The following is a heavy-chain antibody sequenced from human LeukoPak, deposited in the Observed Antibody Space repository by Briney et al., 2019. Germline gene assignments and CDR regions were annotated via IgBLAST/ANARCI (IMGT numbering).Heavy chain of an antibody. Sequence: ASVKVSCKASGYTFTSYDINWARQATGQGLEWMGWMNPRSGNTGYAQNFQGRVTMTRNTSITTSYMELSSLRSEDTAVYYCARASRTYYGDYLYYFDSWGQGTQVTVSS. V-gene: IGHV1-8*01. CDR3: ARASRTYYGDYLYYFDS. CDR2: MNPRSGNT. D-gene: IGHD4-17*01. J-gene: IGHJ4*02. CDR1: GYTFTSYD.